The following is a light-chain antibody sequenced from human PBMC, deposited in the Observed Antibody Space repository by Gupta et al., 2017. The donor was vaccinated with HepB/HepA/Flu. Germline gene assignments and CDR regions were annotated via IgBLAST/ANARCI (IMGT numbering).Light chain of an antibody. CDR2: RNN. V-gene: IGLV1-47*01. CDR3: AAGDDSRSGWV. Sequence: SVLTQPPSASGPPGQRVTISCSGSSSNIGSNYVYWYQQLPGTAPKLLIHRNNQRRSAVPARFSGSKSGTSASLATSGLRAEDEADYYCAAGDDSRSGWVFGGGTKLTGL. J-gene: IGLJ3*02. CDR1: SSNIGSNY.